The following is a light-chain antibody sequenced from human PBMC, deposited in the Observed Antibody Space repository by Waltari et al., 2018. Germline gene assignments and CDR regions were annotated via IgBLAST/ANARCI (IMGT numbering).Light chain of an antibody. Sequence: EIVMTQSPVTLSVSPGERAALSCRPSQSVRTTLAWYQQRPGQTPRLLIYGTSTRATESPASFSGSGSGTEFTLTISSLQSEDFAVYYCQQYNDWPYTFGQGTKLEIK. V-gene: IGKV3-15*01. J-gene: IGKJ2*01. CDR2: GTS. CDR3: QQYNDWPYT. CDR1: QSVRTT.